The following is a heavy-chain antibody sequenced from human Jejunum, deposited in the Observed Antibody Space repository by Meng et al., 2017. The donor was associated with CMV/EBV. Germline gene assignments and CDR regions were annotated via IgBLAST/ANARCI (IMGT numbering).Heavy chain of an antibody. CDR1: GFTFRNYG. CDR2: ISGRGDST. CDR3: AKNYDFPD. J-gene: IGHJ4*02. Sequence: GVGSVQPRGSLSLSCAASGFTFRNYGRSWVRQAPGKGLEWVSSISGRGDSTNYADSVKGRFTISRDNSKNTLDLQMNSLRADDTAVYYCAKNYDFPDWGQGTLVTVSS. D-gene: IGHD3-3*01. V-gene: IGHV3-23*01.